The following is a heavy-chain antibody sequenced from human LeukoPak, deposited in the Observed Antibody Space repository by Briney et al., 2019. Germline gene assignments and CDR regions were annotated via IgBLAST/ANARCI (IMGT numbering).Heavy chain of an antibody. J-gene: IGHJ4*02. V-gene: IGHV1-3*01. Sequence: ASVKVSCKASGYIFTDYAIHWLRQAPGQRPEWMGWMNAGNGNTKYSQKFQGRITLIRDTSAATAYMELSSLRSEDTAVYFCARYGHSPFFDYWGQGTLVIVSS. CDR3: ARYGHSPFFDY. D-gene: IGHD4-17*01. CDR1: GYIFTDYA. CDR2: MNAGNGNT.